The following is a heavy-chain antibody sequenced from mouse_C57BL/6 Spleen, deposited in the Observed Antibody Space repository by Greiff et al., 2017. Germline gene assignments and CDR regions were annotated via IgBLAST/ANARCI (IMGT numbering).Heavy chain of an antibody. CDR3: ARDARYAMDY. CDR2: ISSGSSTI. Sequence: EVKLVESGGGLVKPGESLKLSCAASGFTFSDYGMHWVRQAPEKGLEWVSYISSGSSTIYYADTVKGRFTISRDNAKNTLFLQMTSLGSEDTAMYYCARDARYAMDYWGQGTSVTVSS. V-gene: IGHV5-17*01. J-gene: IGHJ4*01. CDR1: GFTFSDYG.